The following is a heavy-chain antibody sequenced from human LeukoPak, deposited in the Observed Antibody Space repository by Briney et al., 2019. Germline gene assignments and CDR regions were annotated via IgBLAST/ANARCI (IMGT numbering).Heavy chain of an antibody. CDR2: IWHDESKK. J-gene: IGHJ4*02. CDR3: AKDWVTSDSFLDY. D-gene: IGHD3-22*01. CDR1: GFTFRNYG. V-gene: IGHV3-33*06. Sequence: GGSLRLSCTASGFTFRNYGMHWVRQAPGKGLEWVAVIWHDESKKIYADSVKGRFTISRDNSKSMVYLQMNSLRGEDTGVYYCAKDWVTSDSFLDYWGQGTPVTVSS.